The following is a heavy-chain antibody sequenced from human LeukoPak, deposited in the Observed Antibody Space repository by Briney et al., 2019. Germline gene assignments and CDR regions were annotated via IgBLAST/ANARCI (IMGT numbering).Heavy chain of an antibody. CDR2: IYYSGST. D-gene: IGHD3-10*01. V-gene: IGHV4-59*01. Sequence: SETLSLTCTVSGGSISSYYWSWIRQPPGKGLEWIGYIYYSGSTNYNPSLKSRVTISVDTSKNQFSLKLSSVTAADTAVYYCARGVVRGVIEPYFDYWGQGTLVTVSS. J-gene: IGHJ4*02. CDR1: GGSISSYY. CDR3: ARGVVRGVIEPYFDY.